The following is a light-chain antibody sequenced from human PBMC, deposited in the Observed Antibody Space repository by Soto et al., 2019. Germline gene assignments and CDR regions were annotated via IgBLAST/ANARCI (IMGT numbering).Light chain of an antibody. Sequence: QSALTQPPSASGTPGQRVTISCSGSSSNMGTNTVNWYQQLPRAAPKLLIYSDNQRPSGVPDRCSGSKSGTSASLAITGLQSEDEADYYCAAWDGSLNHILFGGGTQLTVL. CDR1: SSNMGTNT. CDR3: AAWDGSLNHIL. CDR2: SDN. V-gene: IGLV1-44*01. J-gene: IGLJ2*01.